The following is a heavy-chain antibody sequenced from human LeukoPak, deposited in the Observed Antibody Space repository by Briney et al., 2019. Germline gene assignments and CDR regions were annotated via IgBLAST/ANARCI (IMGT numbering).Heavy chain of an antibody. V-gene: IGHV1-2*02. CDR3: ARVGVEGASCYDY. CDR1: GYTFTDYY. J-gene: IGHJ4*02. D-gene: IGHD2-2*01. Sequence: ASVKVSCKASGYTFTDYYIHWVRQAPGQGLEWMGWINPNNGGTKYAQKFQGRVTMTRDTSISTAYMELSRLRSDDTAVYYCARVGVEGASCYDYWGQGTLVTVSS. CDR2: INPNNGGT.